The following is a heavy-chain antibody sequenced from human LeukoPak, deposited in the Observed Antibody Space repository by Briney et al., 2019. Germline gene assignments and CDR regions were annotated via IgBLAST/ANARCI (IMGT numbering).Heavy chain of an antibody. Sequence: ASVKVSCKASGYTFTSYGIDWVRQAPGQGREWMGWISVYNGNTLYAQRLQGRVTMTTDTSTSTAYMDLRSLRSDDTAVYYCARALDTPTNDYWGQGTLVTVSS. CDR1: GYTFTSYG. CDR2: ISVYNGNT. J-gene: IGHJ4*02. V-gene: IGHV1-18*01. D-gene: IGHD5-18*01. CDR3: ARALDTPTNDY.